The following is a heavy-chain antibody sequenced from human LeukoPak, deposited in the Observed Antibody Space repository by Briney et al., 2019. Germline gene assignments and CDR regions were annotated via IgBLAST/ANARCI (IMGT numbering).Heavy chain of an antibody. V-gene: IGHV3-23*01. D-gene: IGHD2-15*01. CDR1: GFTFSSYA. Sequence: GGSLRLSCAASGFTFSSYAMSWVRQAPGKGLEWVSAISGSGGSTYYADSVKGRFTISRDNSKNTPYLQMNILRAEDTAVYYCARDDGCSGGSCYWGAFDIWGQGTMVTVSS. J-gene: IGHJ3*02. CDR3: ARDDGCSGGSCYWGAFDI. CDR2: ISGSGGST.